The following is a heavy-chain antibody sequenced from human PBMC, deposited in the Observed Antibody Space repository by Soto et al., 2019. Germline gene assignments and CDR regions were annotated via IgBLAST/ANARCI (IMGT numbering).Heavy chain of an antibody. J-gene: IGHJ4*02. CDR1: GCSISSSNW. CDR3: ARGRYPYQLLYFDY. CDR2: IYYSGST. V-gene: IGHV4-28*03. D-gene: IGHD2-2*01. Sequence: SETLSLTCAVSGCSISSSNWWGWIQQTPGKGLEWIGYIYYSGSTNYNPSLKSRVTISVDTSKNQFSLKLSSVTAADTAVYYCARGRYPYQLLYFDYWGQGTLVTVSS.